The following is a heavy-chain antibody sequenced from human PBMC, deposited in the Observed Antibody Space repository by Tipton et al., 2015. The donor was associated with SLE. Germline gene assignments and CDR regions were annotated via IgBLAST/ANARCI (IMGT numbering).Heavy chain of an antibody. V-gene: IGHV4-39*07. CDR1: GGSISRGPYH. CDR2: IYHSGST. Sequence: GSLRLSCTVSGGSISRGPYHWGWIRQTPGKGLEWIGNIYHSGSTYYNPSLKSRVTISVDTSKNQFSLKLSSVTAADTAVYYCARGAGSGSSKGAFDIWGQGTKVTVSS. J-gene: IGHJ3*02. CDR3: ARGAGSGSSKGAFDI. D-gene: IGHD2-15*01.